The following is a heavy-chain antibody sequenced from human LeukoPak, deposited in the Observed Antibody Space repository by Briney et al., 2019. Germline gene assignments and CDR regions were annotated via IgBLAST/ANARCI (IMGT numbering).Heavy chain of an antibody. CDR1: DEVITSNNW. CDR3: ARLRLSGGSFSVGWFDP. Sequence: NPSGTLSLTCTVSDEVITSNNWWSWVRQSPGEGLEWIGEIFHSGTTRYKASLESRVTMLLDKSKNQFSLRLNSVTAADTAVYFCARLRLSGGSFSVGWFDPWGQGIQVTVSS. D-gene: IGHD1-26*01. CDR2: IFHSGTT. V-gene: IGHV4-4*02. J-gene: IGHJ5*02.